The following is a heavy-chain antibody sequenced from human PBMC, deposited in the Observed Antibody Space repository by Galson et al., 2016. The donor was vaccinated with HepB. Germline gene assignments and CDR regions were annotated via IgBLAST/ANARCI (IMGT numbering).Heavy chain of an antibody. Sequence: PALVKPTQTLTLTCTFSGFSLRTPGVGVGWVRQPPGKALEWLAFIYWDDDKPYRPSLKSRLTITKDTSKNQVVLTMTNMGPVDTGTYYCARIDNTFSHTFDYWGQGTLVTVSS. D-gene: IGHD2-2*02. CDR2: IYWDDDK. V-gene: IGHV2-5*02. CDR1: GFSLRTPGVG. J-gene: IGHJ4*02. CDR3: ARIDNTFSHTFDY.